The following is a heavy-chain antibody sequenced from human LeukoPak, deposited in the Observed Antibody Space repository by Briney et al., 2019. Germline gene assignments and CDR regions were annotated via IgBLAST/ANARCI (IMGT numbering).Heavy chain of an antibody. V-gene: IGHV1-24*01. Sequence: GASVKVSCKVSGYTLTELSMHWVRQAPGKGLEWTGGFDPEDGETIYAQKFQGRVTMTEDTSTDTAYMELSSLRSEDTAVYYCATTPPVADYYYYMDVWGKGTTVTVSS. CDR1: GYTLTELS. J-gene: IGHJ6*03. D-gene: IGHD4-23*01. CDR3: ATTPPVADYYYYMDV. CDR2: FDPEDGET.